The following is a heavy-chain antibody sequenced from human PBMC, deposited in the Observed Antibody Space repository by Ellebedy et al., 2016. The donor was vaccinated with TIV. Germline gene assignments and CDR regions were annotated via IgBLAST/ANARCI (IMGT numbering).Heavy chain of an antibody. CDR1: GFSFRSYW. CDR2: IYQDGSFP. J-gene: IGHJ5*02. CDR3: ARRGSYGDYAVQVNSWFDT. D-gene: IGHD4-17*01. V-gene: IGHV3-7*01. Sequence: PGGSLRLSCAASGFSFRSYWMSWVRQAPGKGLEWVANIYQDGSFPYYLDSVKGRFTISRDNANKSLFLQMNSLRVEDTAVYYCARRGSYGDYAVQVNSWFDTWGQGTLVSVSS.